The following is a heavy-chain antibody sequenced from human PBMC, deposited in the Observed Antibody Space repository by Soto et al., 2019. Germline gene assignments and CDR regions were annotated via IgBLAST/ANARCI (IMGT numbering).Heavy chain of an antibody. CDR1: GYTFTSYA. CDR3: ARVGYCSGGSCYSAAFDI. D-gene: IGHD2-15*01. V-gene: IGHV1-3*01. J-gene: IGHJ3*02. CDR2: INAGNGNT. Sequence: ASVKVSCKASGYTFTSYAMHWVRQAPGQRLEWMGWINAGNGNTKYSQKFQGRVTITRDTSASTAYMELSSLRSEDTAVYYCARVGYCSGGSCYSAAFDIWGQGTMVPVSS.